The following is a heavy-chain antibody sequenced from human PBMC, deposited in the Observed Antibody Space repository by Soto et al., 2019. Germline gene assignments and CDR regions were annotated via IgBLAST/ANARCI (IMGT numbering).Heavy chain of an antibody. D-gene: IGHD3-10*01. CDR1: GGSVSSGPYY. CDR2: IYYSGST. Sequence: SETLSLTCIVSGGSVSSGPYYWSWIRQYPEKGLEWIGNIYYSGSTNYHPSLKSRLAISLDTSKNQFSLRLNSVTAADTAVYFCARFRAGDFDSWGQGTLVTV. J-gene: IGHJ4*02. V-gene: IGHV4-31*03. CDR3: ARFRAGDFDS.